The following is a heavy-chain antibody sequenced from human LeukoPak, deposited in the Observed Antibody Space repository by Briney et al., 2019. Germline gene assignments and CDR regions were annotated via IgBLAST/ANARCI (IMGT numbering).Heavy chain of an antibody. CDR3: ARDYYDSSGYPFCDY. CDR1: GGSISSYY. Sequence: PETLSLTCTVSGGSISSYYWSWIRQPAGKGLEWIGRIYTSGSTTYNPSLKSRVTMSADTSKNQLSLKLSSVTAADTAVYYCARDYYDSSGYPFCDYWGQGTLVTVSS. D-gene: IGHD3-22*01. CDR2: IYTSGST. V-gene: IGHV4-4*07. J-gene: IGHJ4*02.